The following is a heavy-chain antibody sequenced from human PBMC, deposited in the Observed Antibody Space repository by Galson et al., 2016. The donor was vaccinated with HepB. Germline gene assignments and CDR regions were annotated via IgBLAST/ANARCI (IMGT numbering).Heavy chain of an antibody. CDR2: ISRSGDST. J-gene: IGHJ4*02. CDR1: GFTFNNYG. D-gene: IGHD5-18*01. Sequence: SLRLSCAASGFTFNNYGMTWVRQAPGKGLEVVSSISRSGDSTDYADSVKGRFIISRDNTKNSLHLQMNSLRAEDTAVYYCARYAVDTALDYWGQGTLVTVSS. V-gene: IGHV3-23*01. CDR3: ARYAVDTALDY.